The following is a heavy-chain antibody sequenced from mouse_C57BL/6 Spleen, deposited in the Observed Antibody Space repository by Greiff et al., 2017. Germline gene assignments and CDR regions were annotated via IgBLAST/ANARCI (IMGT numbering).Heavy chain of an antibody. CDR3: ARWDDYVY. V-gene: IGHV1-69*01. CDR2: IDPSDSYT. Sequence: VQLQQPGAELVMPGASVKLSCKASGYTFTSYWMHWVKQRPGQGLEWIGEIDPSDSYTNYNQKFKGKSTLTVDKSSSTAYMQLSSLTSEDSAVYYWARWDDYVYWGKGTTLTVSS. D-gene: IGHD2-4*01. CDR1: GYTFTSYW. J-gene: IGHJ2*01.